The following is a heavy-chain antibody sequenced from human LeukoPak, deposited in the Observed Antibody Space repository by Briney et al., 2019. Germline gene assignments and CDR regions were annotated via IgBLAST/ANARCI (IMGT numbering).Heavy chain of an antibody. CDR3: ARESGHHRPLDY. CDR2: VNLQGST. J-gene: IGHJ4*02. V-gene: IGHV4-4*02. D-gene: IGHD1-14*01. Sequence: SETLSLTCGVSGGSITSTNYWTCVRQPPGKGLEWIGEVNLQGSTNYNPSLMGRVAISVGMSENHISLQLTSVTAADTAVYYCARESGHHRPLDYSGQGTLVTVSS. CDR1: GGSITSTNY.